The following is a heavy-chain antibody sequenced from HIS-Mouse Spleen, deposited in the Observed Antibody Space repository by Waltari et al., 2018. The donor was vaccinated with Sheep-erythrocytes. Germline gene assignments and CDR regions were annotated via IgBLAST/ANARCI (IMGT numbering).Heavy chain of an antibody. J-gene: IGHJ3*02. CDR3: ARFSRPRFWPVGATAFDI. Sequence: LSLTCTVSGDSISSYYWSWIRQPPGKGLEWIGYIYYSGSTNYNPSLKSRVTISVDTSKNQFSLKLSSVTAADTAVYYCARFSRPRFWPVGATAFDIWGQGTMVTVSS. D-gene: IGHD1-26*01. V-gene: IGHV4-59*08. CDR1: GDSISSYY. CDR2: IYYSGST.